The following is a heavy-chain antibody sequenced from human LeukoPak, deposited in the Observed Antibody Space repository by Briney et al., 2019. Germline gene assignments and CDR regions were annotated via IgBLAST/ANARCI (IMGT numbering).Heavy chain of an antibody. Sequence: SVNVSCKASGGTFSSYAISWVRQAPGQGLEWMVSIIPSFGTANYAQQFQGRVSITTDESTSTAYMELSSLRSEDTAVYYCASGYSGYGPFDYWGQGTLVTVSS. V-gene: IGHV1-69*05. J-gene: IGHJ4*02. CDR2: IIPSFGTA. CDR3: ASGYSGYGPFDY. D-gene: IGHD5-12*01. CDR1: GGTFSSYA.